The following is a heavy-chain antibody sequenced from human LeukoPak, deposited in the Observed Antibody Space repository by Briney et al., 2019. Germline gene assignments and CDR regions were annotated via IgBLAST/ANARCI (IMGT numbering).Heavy chain of an antibody. V-gene: IGHV5-51*01. D-gene: IGHD6-13*01. CDR3: ARVRIAAAGVDY. CDR1: GYRFISYS. J-gene: IGHJ4*02. CDR2: IYPGDSNT. Sequence: KHGESLKISCKGSGYRFISYSIGWVRQMPGKGLEWTGLIYPGDSNTRNSPSCQGQVTISDDKSISTAYLQWSSLKASDSAMYYCARVRIAAAGVDYWGQGTLVTVSS.